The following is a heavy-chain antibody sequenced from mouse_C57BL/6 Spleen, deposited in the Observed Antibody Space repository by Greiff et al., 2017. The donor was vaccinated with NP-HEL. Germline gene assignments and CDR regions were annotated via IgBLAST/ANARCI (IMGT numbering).Heavy chain of an antibody. J-gene: IGHJ1*03. V-gene: IGHV1-15*01. CDR2: IDPETGGT. CDR3: TYYSYGSSHWYFDV. CDR1: GYTFTDYE. D-gene: IGHD1-1*01. Sequence: QVQLKESGAELVRPGASVTLSCKASGYTFTDYEMHWVKQTPVHGLEWIGAIDPETGGTAYNQKFKGKAILTADKSSSTAYMDLRSLTAEDSAVYYCTYYSYGSSHWYFDVWGTGTTVTVSS.